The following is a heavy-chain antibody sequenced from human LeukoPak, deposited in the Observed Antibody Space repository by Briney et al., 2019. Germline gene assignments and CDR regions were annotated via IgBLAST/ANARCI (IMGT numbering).Heavy chain of an antibody. D-gene: IGHD2-2*01. V-gene: IGHV4-39*01. Sequence: SETLSLTCTVSGGSIRSSSYYWGWIRQPPGKGLEWIGSIYYSGSTYYNPSLKSRVTISVVTSKNQFSLKLSSVTAADTAVYYCARHFNSVGQLGWFDPWGQGTLVTVSS. CDR1: GGSIRSSSYY. J-gene: IGHJ5*02. CDR3: ARHFNSVGQLGWFDP. CDR2: IYYSGST.